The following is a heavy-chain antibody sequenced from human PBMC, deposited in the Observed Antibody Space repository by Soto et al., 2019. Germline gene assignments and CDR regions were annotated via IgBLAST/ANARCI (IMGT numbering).Heavy chain of an antibody. CDR3: ATLLILDYDFWSGTPPPFDY. J-gene: IGHJ4*02. D-gene: IGHD3-3*01. V-gene: IGHV3-23*01. Sequence: GGSLRLSCAASGFTFSSYAMSWVRQAPGKGLEWVSAISGSGGSTYYADSVKGRFTISRDNSKNTPYLQMNSLRAEDTAVYYCATLLILDYDFWSGTPPPFDYWGQGTLVTVSS. CDR1: GFTFSSYA. CDR2: ISGSGGST.